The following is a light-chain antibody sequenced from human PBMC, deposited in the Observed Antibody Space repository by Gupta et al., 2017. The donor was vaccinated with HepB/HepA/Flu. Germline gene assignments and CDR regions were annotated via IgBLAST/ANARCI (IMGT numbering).Light chain of an antibody. CDR3: AAWDNSWSAYV. CDR2: NDD. Sequence: QPVLTQPPSASGTPGQRVAISCSGSSSNVGRDNVYWYRQLPGTAPKLLIYNDDRRPSGVPDRFSGSKSGTSASLAISGLRSEDEADYYCAAWDNSWSAYVFGTGTWVTVL. V-gene: IGLV1-47*02. J-gene: IGLJ1*01. CDR1: SSNVGRDN.